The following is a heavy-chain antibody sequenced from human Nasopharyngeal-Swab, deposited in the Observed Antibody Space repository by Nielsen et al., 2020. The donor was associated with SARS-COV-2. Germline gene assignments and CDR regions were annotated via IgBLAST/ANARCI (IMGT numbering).Heavy chain of an antibody. J-gene: IGHJ2*01. Sequence: WVRQAPGQGLEWMGRINPNSGGTNYAQKFQGRVTMTRDTSISTAYMELSRLRSDDTAVYYCARDITYYDILTGYFSYWYFDLWGRGTLVTVSS. CDR3: ARDITYYDILTGYFSYWYFDL. V-gene: IGHV1-2*06. D-gene: IGHD3-9*01. CDR2: INPNSGGT.